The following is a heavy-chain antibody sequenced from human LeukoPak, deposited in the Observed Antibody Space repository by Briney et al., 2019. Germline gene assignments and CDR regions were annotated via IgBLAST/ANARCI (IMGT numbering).Heavy chain of an antibody. Sequence: ASVKVSCKVSGYTLTELSMHWVRQAPGKGLEWMGGFDPEDGETIYAQKFQGRVTMTEDPSTDTAYMELSSLRSEDTAVYYCATLRVSDPSYGDYFSFDYWGQGTLVTVSS. CDR1: GYTLTELS. CDR2: FDPEDGET. D-gene: IGHD4-17*01. J-gene: IGHJ4*02. CDR3: ATLRVSDPSYGDYFSFDY. V-gene: IGHV1-24*01.